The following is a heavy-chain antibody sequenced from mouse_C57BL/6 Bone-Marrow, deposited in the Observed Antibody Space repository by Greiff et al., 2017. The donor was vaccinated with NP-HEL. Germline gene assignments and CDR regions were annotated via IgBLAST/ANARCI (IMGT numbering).Heavy chain of an antibody. J-gene: IGHJ1*03. Sequence: EVMLVESAGGLVQPGSSMKLSCTASGFTFSDYYMAWVRQVPEKGLEWVAHINYDGSSTYYLDSLKSRFIISRDNAKNILYLQMSSLKSEDTATYYCARDRESWYVDVWGTGTPVTVSS. CDR3: ARDRESWYVDV. CDR1: GFTFSDYY. V-gene: IGHV5-16*01. CDR2: INYDGSST.